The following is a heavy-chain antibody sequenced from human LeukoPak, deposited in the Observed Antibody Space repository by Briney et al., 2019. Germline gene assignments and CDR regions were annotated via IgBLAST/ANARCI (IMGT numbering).Heavy chain of an antibody. J-gene: IGHJ4*02. Sequence: PSETLSLTCTVSSGSISGYYWSWIRQPPGKGLEWIGEINHSGSTNYNPSLKSRVTISVDTSKNQFSLKLSSVTAADTAVYYCARVRYYYDSSGYTRGSYFDYWGQGTLVTVSS. V-gene: IGHV4-34*01. CDR1: SGSISGYY. CDR2: INHSGST. D-gene: IGHD3-22*01. CDR3: ARVRYYYDSSGYTRGSYFDY.